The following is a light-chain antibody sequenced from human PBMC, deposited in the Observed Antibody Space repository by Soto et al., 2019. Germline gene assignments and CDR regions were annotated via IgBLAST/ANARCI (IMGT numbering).Light chain of an antibody. CDR3: QQYHIWYT. Sequence: EIVMTQSPATLSVSPGERATLSCRASQSVNSHLAWFQQRPGQAPRLLMYEASTRSTGVPARFSASGSGTEFTLTISGLQSEDFAVYYYQQYHIWYTFGQGTRLEIK. V-gene: IGKV3-15*01. J-gene: IGKJ5*01. CDR2: EAS. CDR1: QSVNSH.